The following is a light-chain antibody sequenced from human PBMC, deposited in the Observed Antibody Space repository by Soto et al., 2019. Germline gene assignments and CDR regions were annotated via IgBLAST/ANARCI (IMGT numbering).Light chain of an antibody. J-gene: IGKJ5*01. CDR2: DAS. V-gene: IGKV3-11*01. CDR3: QQRSNWPPIT. CDR1: QSVSSY. Sequence: EIVLTQSPATLSLSPGERATLSCRASQSVSSYLAWYQQKPGQAPRLLIYDASNRATAVPARFSGSGSGTDFTLTISSLEPEDFAVYYCQQRSNWPPITFGQGTRVEIK.